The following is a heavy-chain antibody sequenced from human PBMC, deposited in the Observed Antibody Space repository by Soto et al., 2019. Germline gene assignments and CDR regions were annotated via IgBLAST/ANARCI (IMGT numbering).Heavy chain of an antibody. J-gene: IGHJ4*01. CDR1: GGSISSGDYY. CDR2: IYYSGST. D-gene: IGHD6-13*01. Sequence: SETLSLTCTVSGGSISSGDYYWSWIRQPPGKGLEWIGYIYYSGSTYYNPSLRSRVTISVDASKNQFSLKLSSVTAADTAVYYCARSPRSISAGGIDFWGQGILVTVS. V-gene: IGHV4-30-4*01. CDR3: ARSPRSISAGGIDF.